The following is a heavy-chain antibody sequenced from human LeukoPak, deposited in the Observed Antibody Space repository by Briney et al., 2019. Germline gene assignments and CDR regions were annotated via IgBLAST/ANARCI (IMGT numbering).Heavy chain of an antibody. J-gene: IGHJ3*02. CDR1: GYTFTSYG. Sequence: ASVKVSCKASGYTFTSYGISWVRQAPGQGLEWMGWISAYNGNTNYAQKLQGRVTMTTDTSTSTAYMELRSLRSDDTAVYYCARDLPNSNTIVDAFDIWGQGTMVTVSS. CDR2: ISAYNGNT. D-gene: IGHD2/OR15-2a*01. V-gene: IGHV1-18*01. CDR3: ARDLPNSNTIVDAFDI.